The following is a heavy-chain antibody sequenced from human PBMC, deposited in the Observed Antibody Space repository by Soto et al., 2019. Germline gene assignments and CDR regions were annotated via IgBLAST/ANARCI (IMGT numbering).Heavy chain of an antibody. D-gene: IGHD6-19*01. CDR2: VSYDGSNE. V-gene: IGHV3-30*03. Sequence: QVQLVESGGGVVQPGRSLRLSCAASGFTFSNYAMHWVRLAPGKGLEWVAVVSYDGSNEDFADSVKGRFTISRDTSKNTLNLQMNSLRADDTAVYYCAMPTGYNRGWCAIFDYWGQGTLVTVSS. CDR3: AMPTGYNRGWCAIFDY. J-gene: IGHJ4*02. CDR1: GFTFSNYA.